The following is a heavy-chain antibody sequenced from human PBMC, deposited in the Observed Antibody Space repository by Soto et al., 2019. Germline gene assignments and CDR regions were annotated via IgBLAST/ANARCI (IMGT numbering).Heavy chain of an antibody. V-gene: IGHV4-38-2*01. CDR1: GYSISSGYY. D-gene: IGHD3-10*01. CDR2: IYHSGST. Sequence: ASETLSLTCAVSGYSISSGYYWDWIRQPPGKGLEWIGSIYHSGSTYYNPSLKSRVTISVDTSKNQFSLKLSSVTAADTAVYYCARVTYYYGSGSYYNLFYFDYWGQGTLVTVSS. J-gene: IGHJ4*02. CDR3: ARVTYYYGSGSYYNLFYFDY.